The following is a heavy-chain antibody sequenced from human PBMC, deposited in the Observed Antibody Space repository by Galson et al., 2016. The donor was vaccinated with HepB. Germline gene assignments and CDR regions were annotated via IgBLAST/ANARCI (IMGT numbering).Heavy chain of an antibody. Sequence: SVKGRFTISRDTSKNTVFLQLNSLTSADTAVYFCARDPQSVGATDGMDIWGQGTTVTVSS. D-gene: IGHD1-26*01. V-gene: IGHV3-53*01. J-gene: IGHJ6*02. CDR3: ARDPQSVGATDGMDI.